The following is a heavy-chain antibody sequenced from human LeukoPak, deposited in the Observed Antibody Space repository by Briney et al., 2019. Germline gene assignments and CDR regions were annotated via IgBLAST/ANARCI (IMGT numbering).Heavy chain of an antibody. CDR1: GGSFNGYY. J-gene: IGHJ4*02. D-gene: IGHD6-25*01. CDR3: ARGQLRLSN. Sequence: KASETLSLTCAVYGGSFNGYYWTWIRQPPGKGLEWIGEINHSGSTDYNPSLKSRVTISVDTSKNQFSLKLNSVTAADTAVYYCARGQLRLSNWGQGSLVIVSS. V-gene: IGHV4-34*01. CDR2: INHSGST.